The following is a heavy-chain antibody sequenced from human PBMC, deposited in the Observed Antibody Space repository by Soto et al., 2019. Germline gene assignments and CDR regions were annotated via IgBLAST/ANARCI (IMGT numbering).Heavy chain of an antibody. Sequence: GGSLRLSCAASGFTVSSNYMSWVRQAPGKGLEWVSVIYSGGSTHYADSVKGRFTISRDNSKNMLYLQMNSLRAEDTAVYYCAKGFNPGYHDYWGQGTLVTVSS. D-gene: IGHD5-12*01. CDR2: IYSGGST. V-gene: IGHV3-53*01. CDR3: AKGFNPGYHDY. J-gene: IGHJ4*02. CDR1: GFTVSSNY.